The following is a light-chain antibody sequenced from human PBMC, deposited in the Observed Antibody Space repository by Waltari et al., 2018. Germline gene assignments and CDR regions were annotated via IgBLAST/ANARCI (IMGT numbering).Light chain of an antibody. J-gene: IGKJ1*01. Sequence: DIQMTQSPSTLSASVGDRVTITCRASQSIGSWLAWYHQRPGKAPKLLIYDASSLESGVPSRFRGSGSGTEFTLTISSLQPDDFATYYCQQYNSYSPLFGQGTKVEIK. CDR1: QSIGSW. V-gene: IGKV1-5*01. CDR2: DAS. CDR3: QQYNSYSPL.